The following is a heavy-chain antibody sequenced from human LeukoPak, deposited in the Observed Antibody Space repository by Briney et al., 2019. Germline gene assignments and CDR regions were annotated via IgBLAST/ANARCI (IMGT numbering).Heavy chain of an antibody. V-gene: IGHV1-2*06. CDR3: ARVHCTNGVCYLFDY. D-gene: IGHD2-8*01. J-gene: IGHJ4*02. CDR2: INPNSGGT. Sequence: ASVKVSCKASGGTFSSYAISWVRQAPGQGLEWMGRINPNSGGTNYAQKFQGRVTMTRDTSISTAYMELSRLRSDDTAVYYCARVHCTNGVCYLFDYWGQGTLVTVSS. CDR1: GGTFSSYA.